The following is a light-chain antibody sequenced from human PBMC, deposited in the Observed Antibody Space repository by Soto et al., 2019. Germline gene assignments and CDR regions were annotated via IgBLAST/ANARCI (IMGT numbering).Light chain of an antibody. V-gene: IGKV3-15*01. Sequence: EIVMTQSPATLSVSPGERASLSCRASQSVSSNLAWYQQKPGQAPRLLIYGASTRATGIPARFSGSGSATEFTLTISSLQSEDFAFYYCQHYNDWPLTFGGGTKVEIK. CDR3: QHYNDWPLT. CDR2: GAS. J-gene: IGKJ4*01. CDR1: QSVSSN.